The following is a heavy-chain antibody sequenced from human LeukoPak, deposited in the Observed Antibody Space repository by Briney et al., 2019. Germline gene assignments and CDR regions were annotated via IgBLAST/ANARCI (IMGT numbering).Heavy chain of an antibody. CDR2: ITPFNGNT. Sequence: GVSVKVSRKASGYTFTYRYLHWVRQAPGQALEWMGWITPFNGNTNYAQKFQERVTITRDRSMSTAYMELSSLRSEDTAMYYCARSTIAVAGTPDAFDIWGQGTMVTVSS. J-gene: IGHJ3*02. CDR3: ARSTIAVAGTPDAFDI. CDR1: GYTFTYRY. V-gene: IGHV1-45*02. D-gene: IGHD6-19*01.